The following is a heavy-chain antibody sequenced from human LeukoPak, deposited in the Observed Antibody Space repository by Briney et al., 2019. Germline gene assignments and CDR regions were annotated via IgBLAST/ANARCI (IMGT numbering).Heavy chain of an antibody. Sequence: GGSLRLSCAASGFTFSSCAMSWVRQAPGKGLEWVSVISGSGYYSYYADSVKGRFTVSRDNSKTTLYLQMNSLRADDTAVYYCAKASAGSSWYLGDDYWGQGTLVTVPS. V-gene: IGHV3-23*01. D-gene: IGHD6-13*01. J-gene: IGHJ4*02. CDR1: GFTFSSCA. CDR3: AKASAGSSWYLGDDY. CDR2: ISGSGYYS.